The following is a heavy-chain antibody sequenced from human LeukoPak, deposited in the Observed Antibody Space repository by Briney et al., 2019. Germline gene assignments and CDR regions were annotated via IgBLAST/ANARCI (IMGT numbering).Heavy chain of an antibody. CDR3: ARDYGSGSNFDS. Sequence: PGGSLRLSCAASGFIFSTYNMNWVRQAPGKGLEWVSSISSSSSYVYYAESVKGRFTISRDNANNSLYLQMNSLRGEDTAIYYCARDYGSGSNFDSWGQGTLVTVSS. CDR2: ISSSSSYV. CDR1: GFIFSTYN. V-gene: IGHV3-21*06. J-gene: IGHJ4*02. D-gene: IGHD3-10*01.